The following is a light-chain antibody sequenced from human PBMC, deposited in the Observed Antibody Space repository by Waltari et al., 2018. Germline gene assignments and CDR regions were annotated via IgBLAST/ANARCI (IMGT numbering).Light chain of an antibody. Sequence: QSALTQPASVSGSPGQSLTISCTGTSSDVGGYNYVSWYQQNPGEDPKLLLFDVSNRSSGVSNRFSGSKSGSTASLTISGLQAEDESDYYCCSFSSRSTWVFGGGTKLTVL. CDR3: CSFSSRSTWV. CDR1: SSDVGGYNY. V-gene: IGLV2-14*01. CDR2: DVS. J-gene: IGLJ3*02.